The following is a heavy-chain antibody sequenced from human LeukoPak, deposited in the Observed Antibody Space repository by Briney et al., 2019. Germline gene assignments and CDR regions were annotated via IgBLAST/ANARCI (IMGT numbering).Heavy chain of an antibody. CDR2: IYYNGNA. CDR3: AKGGWSLDI. Sequence: SEALSLTCTVSGGSISGSYWSWIRQSPGKGLEWIGYIYYNGNADYNPSLRSRLTMSVDTSKNQFSLKLTSVTAADTALYYCAKGGWSLDIWGQGTMVTVSS. D-gene: IGHD6-19*01. J-gene: IGHJ3*02. V-gene: IGHV4-59*03. CDR1: GGSISGSY.